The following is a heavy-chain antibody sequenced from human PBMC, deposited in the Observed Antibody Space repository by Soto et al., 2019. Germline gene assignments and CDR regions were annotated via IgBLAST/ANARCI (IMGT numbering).Heavy chain of an antibody. CDR2: IYYSGST. CDR3: ARDNPLGEYNWIDP. Sequence: SETLSLTCTVSGGSISSYYWSWIRQPPGKGLEWIGYIYYSGSTNYNPSLKSRVTISVDTSKNQFSLKLSSVTAADTAVYYCARDNPLGEYNWIDPWGQGTLVTVST. V-gene: IGHV4-59*01. CDR1: GGSISSYY. J-gene: IGHJ5*02.